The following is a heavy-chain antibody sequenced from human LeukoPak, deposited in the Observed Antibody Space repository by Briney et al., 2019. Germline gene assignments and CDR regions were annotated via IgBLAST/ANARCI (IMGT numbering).Heavy chain of an antibody. D-gene: IGHD3-9*01. CDR2: IIPIFGTA. CDR1: GGTFSSYA. CDR3: ARDSLVTPHATLRYFDY. J-gene: IGHJ4*02. V-gene: IGHV1-69*13. Sequence: GASVKVSCKASGGTFSSYAISWVRQAPGQGLEWMGGIIPIFGTANYAQKFQGRVTITADESTSTAYMELSSLRSEDTAVYYCARDSLVTPHATLRYFDYWGQGTLVTVSS.